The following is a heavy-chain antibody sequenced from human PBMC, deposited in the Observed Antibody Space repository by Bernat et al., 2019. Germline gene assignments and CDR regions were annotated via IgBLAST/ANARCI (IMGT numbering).Heavy chain of an antibody. D-gene: IGHD2-2*01. CDR2: INWNVANT. Sequence: EVQLVESGGRVVRPGGSLRLSCAASGFTFDDYDMSWVRQAPGKGLEGVSTINWNVANTGYADSVKGRFTIARDNARNSLYLQMNSLRAEDTALYYCARDRRKGSGTRPFYYYMDVWGKGTTVTVSS. CDR3: ARDRRKGSGTRPFYYYMDV. V-gene: IGHV3-20*04. J-gene: IGHJ6*03. CDR1: GFTFDDYD.